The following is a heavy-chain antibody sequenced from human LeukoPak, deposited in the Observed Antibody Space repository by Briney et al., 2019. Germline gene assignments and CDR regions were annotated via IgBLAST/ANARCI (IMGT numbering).Heavy chain of an antibody. J-gene: IGHJ6*03. D-gene: IGHD3-3*01. CDR3: ARQYDFWSGYSSRPGYMDV. V-gene: IGHV4-34*01. Sequence: SETLSLTCAVYGGSFSGYYWSWIRQPPGKGLEWIGEINHSGSTNYNPSLKSRVTISVDTSKNQFSLKLSSVTAADTAVYYCARQYDFWSGYSSRPGYMDVWGKGTTVTVSS. CDR2: INHSGST. CDR1: GGSFSGYY.